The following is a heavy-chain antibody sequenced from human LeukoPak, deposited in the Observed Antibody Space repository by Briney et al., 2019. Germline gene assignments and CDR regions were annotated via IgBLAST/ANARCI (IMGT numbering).Heavy chain of an antibody. Sequence: SETLSLTCAVYGGSFSGYYWSWIRQLPGKGLEWIGEINHSGSTNYNPSLKSRVTISVDTSKNQFSLKLSSVTAADTAVYYCARGIAVAGSVDYWGQGTLVTVSS. J-gene: IGHJ4*02. D-gene: IGHD6-19*01. CDR1: GGSFSGYY. V-gene: IGHV4-34*01. CDR3: ARGIAVAGSVDY. CDR2: INHSGST.